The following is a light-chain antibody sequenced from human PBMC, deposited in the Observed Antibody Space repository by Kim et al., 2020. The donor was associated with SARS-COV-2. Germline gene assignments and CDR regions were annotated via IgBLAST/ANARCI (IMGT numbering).Light chain of an antibody. V-gene: IGKV3D-15*01. J-gene: IGKJ1*01. CDR1: QSFNTK. CDR3: QQYHDWAET. CDR2: GAS. Sequence: VAPGERTTITGRASQSFNTKLAWYQQKGGRPPRVLIYGASPRATGVPARFSGSGSGTDFTLTISSLQSEDFAVYYCQQYHDWAETFGQGTKVDIK.